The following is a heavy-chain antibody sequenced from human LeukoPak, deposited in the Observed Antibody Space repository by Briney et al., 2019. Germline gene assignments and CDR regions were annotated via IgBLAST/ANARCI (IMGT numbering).Heavy chain of an antibody. CDR1: GFTFSRYE. J-gene: IGHJ5*02. Sequence: GGSLRLSCAASGFTFSRYEMNWVRQAPGKGLEWVSYISVSGSAKNYADSVKGRFTISRDDAKNSLHLQMNSLRAEDTAVYYCATASYFDFPSWGQGTLVTVSS. CDR3: ATASYFDFPS. V-gene: IGHV3-48*03. CDR2: ISVSGSAK. D-gene: IGHD3-3*01.